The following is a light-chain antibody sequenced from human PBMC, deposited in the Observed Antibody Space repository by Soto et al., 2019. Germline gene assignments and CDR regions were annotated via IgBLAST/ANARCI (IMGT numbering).Light chain of an antibody. CDR3: QQYSSYSLFT. CDR1: QSINSW. V-gene: IGKV1-5*03. J-gene: IGKJ3*01. CDR2: KAS. Sequence: DIQMTQSPSILSASVGDRVTITCRASQSINSWLAWYQQKPGKAPNLLIYKASTLKSGVPSRFSGSESGTEFTLTISSLQPEDFATYYCQQYSSYSLFTFGPGTKVDIK.